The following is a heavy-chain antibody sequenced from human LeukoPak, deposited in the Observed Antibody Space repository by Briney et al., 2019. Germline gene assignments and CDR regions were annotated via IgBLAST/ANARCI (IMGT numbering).Heavy chain of an antibody. V-gene: IGHV4-59*01. Sequence: SVTLSLTCTVSGGSISSYYWSWIRQPPGKGLEWIGYIYFSGSTNYNPSLKSRVTISVDTSKNQFSLRLSSVTAADTAVYYCARYVWGSYPTFEDYWGQGTLVTVSS. CDR3: ARYVWGSYPTFEDY. D-gene: IGHD3-16*02. CDR1: GGSISSYY. CDR2: IYFSGST. J-gene: IGHJ4*02.